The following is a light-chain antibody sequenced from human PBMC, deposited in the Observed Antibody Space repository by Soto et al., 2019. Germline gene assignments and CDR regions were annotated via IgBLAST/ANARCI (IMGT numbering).Light chain of an antibody. CDR1: QTIGSY. J-gene: IGKJ1*01. V-gene: IGKV3-11*01. Sequence: EIVLTQSPATLSLSPGERATVSCRASQTIGSYLAWYQQKPGQAPRLVIYEAFKSATGIPGRFSGSWSGTDFTLTISSPQPEDFAVYYCQQRGDWPTCGQGTKVEI. CDR2: EAF. CDR3: QQRGDWPT.